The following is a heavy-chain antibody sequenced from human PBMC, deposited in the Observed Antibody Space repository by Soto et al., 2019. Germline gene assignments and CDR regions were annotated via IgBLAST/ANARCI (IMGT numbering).Heavy chain of an antibody. V-gene: IGHV2-5*02. D-gene: IGHD3-10*01. CDR3: AHRREPLLWLGEFKYAFDL. CDR2: IYWDDDK. CDR1: GFSLSASGVG. Sequence: QITLKESGHTLVKPTQTLTLTCTFSGFSLSASGVGVSWIRHPPGKALESLALIYWDDDKRYSPSLKSSLTITKETSKNQVVRTKTNMDPVDTAIYYFAHRREPLLWLGEFKYAFDLWGQGTMVTVSS. J-gene: IGHJ3*01.